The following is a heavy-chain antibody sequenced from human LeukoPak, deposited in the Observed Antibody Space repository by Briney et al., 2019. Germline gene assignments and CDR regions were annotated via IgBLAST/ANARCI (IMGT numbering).Heavy chain of an antibody. CDR2: ISYDGSNK. J-gene: IGHJ4*02. CDR1: GFTFNNYV. Sequence: GGSLRLSCAASGFTFNNYVMHCVRQAPGKGLEWVALISYDGSNKYYADSVRGRFTISRDNSKNTLYLQMNSLRPEDTAVYYCAKDFEGFCGGDCYSMDFWGQGTLATVSS. D-gene: IGHD2-21*02. V-gene: IGHV3-30*18. CDR3: AKDFEGFCGGDCYSMDF.